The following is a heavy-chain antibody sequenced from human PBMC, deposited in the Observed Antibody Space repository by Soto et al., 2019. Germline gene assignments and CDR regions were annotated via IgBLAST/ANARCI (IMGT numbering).Heavy chain of an antibody. V-gene: IGHV1-8*01. CDR1: GYTFTSYD. CDR3: AREVLRFLEWTFDY. J-gene: IGHJ4*02. Sequence: ASVKVSCKASGYTFTSYDINWVRQATGQGLEWMGWMNPNSGNTGYAQKFQGRVTMTRNTSVSTAYMELSSLRSEDTAVYYCAREVLRFLEWTFDYWGQGTLVTVSS. CDR2: MNPNSGNT. D-gene: IGHD3-3*01.